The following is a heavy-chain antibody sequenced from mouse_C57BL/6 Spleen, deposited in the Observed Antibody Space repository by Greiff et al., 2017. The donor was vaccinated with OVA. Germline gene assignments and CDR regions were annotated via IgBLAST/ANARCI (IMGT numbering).Heavy chain of an antibody. J-gene: IGHJ4*01. Sequence: QVHVKQPGAELVKPGASVKLSCKASGYTFTSYWMHWVKQRPGRGLEWIGRIDPNSGGTKYNEKFKSKATLTVDKPSSTAYMQLSSLTSEDSAVYYCASGTRSNYGVAYYAMDYWGQGTSVTVSS. CDR2: IDPNSGGT. CDR3: ASGTRSNYGVAYYAMDY. D-gene: IGHD2-5*01. V-gene: IGHV1-72*01. CDR1: GYTFTSYW.